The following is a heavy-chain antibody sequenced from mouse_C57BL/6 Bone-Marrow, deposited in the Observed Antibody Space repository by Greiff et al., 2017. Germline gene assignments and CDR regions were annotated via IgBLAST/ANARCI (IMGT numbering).Heavy chain of an antibody. CDR2: IDPSDSYT. D-gene: IGHD1-1*01. V-gene: IGHV1-69*01. CDR1: GYTFTSYW. J-gene: IGHJ2*01. CDR3: ARERILGLQREYGFNY. Sequence: VQLQQPGAELVMPGASVKLSCKASGYTFTSYWMHWVKQRPGQGLEWIGEIDPSDSYTNYNQQFKGKSTLTVDKSSSTAYMQLSSLTSEDSTVYYCARERILGLQREYGFNYWGQGTTLTVSS.